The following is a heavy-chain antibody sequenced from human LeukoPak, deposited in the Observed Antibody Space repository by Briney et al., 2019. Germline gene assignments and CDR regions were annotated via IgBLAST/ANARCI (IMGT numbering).Heavy chain of an antibody. CDR3: ARDIGAGWLDY. Sequence: GGSRRLSCAASGFTFSSYSMNWVRQAPGKGLEWVSSISSSSSYIYYADSVKGRFTISRDNAKNSLYLQMNSLRAEDTAVYYCARDIGAGWLDYWGQGTLVTVSS. V-gene: IGHV3-21*01. CDR1: GFTFSSYS. D-gene: IGHD1-26*01. J-gene: IGHJ4*02. CDR2: ISSSSSYI.